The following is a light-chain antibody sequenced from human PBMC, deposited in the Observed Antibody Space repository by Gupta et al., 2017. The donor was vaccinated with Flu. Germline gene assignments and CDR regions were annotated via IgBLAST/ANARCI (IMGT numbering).Light chain of an antibody. Sequence: SVTISCTGASSDVGGYEYVSWYQQHPEKPPNLMIYDVSQRPSGVPDRFSGSKSGNTASLTISGRKGEEEADYFCCSDAGTSTFVFGTGTKVTVL. J-gene: IGLJ1*01. V-gene: IGLV2-11*03. CDR3: CSDAGTSTFV. CDR1: SSDVGGYEY. CDR2: DVS.